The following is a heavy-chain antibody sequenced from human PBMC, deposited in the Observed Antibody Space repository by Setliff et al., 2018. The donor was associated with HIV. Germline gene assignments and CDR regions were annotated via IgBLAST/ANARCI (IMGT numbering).Heavy chain of an antibody. CDR2: ISWDGSST. V-gene: IGHV3-43*01. CDR3: ARDNLYYNTWNASPVYGLDV. J-gene: IGHJ6*02. D-gene: IGHD3-3*01. Sequence: GGSLRLSCGASGFTFDDYTMHWVRQVPGKGLEWLSLISWDGSSTFYADSVKGRFTISRDNSKESLFLQMDGLRAEDTAVYFCARDNLYYNTWNASPVYGLDVWGQGTTVTVSS. CDR1: GFTFDDYT.